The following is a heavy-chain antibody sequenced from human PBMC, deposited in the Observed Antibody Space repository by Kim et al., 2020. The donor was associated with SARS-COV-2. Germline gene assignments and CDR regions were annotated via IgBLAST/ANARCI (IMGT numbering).Heavy chain of an antibody. V-gene: IGHV3-23*01. J-gene: IGHJ5*02. Sequence: GGSLRLSCAASGFTFTTYAMSWVRQAPGKGLEWVSYISYNGAGTYYADSVKGRFTISRDNTENTLHLQMNSLRADDPAVYYCAQNWNLDRWGQGTLV. CDR3: AQNWNLDR. CDR1: GFTFTTYA. D-gene: IGHD1-1*01. CDR2: ISYNGAGT.